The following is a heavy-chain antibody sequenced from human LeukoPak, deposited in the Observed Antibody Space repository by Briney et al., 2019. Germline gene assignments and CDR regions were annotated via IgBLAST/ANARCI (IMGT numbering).Heavy chain of an antibody. V-gene: IGHV4-39*01. CDR2: IYYSGST. CDR3: ASPGFSRGWSFDY. D-gene: IGHD6-19*01. J-gene: IGHJ4*02. CDR1: GGSISSSSYY. Sequence: SETLSLTCTVSGGSISSSSYYWGWIHQPPGKGLEWIGSIYYSGSTYYNPSLKSRVTISVDTSKNQFSLKLSSVTAADTAVYYCASPGFSRGWSFDYWGQGTLVTVSS.